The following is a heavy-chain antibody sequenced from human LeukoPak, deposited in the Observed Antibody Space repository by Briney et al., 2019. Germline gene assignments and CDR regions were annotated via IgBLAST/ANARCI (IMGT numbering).Heavy chain of an antibody. J-gene: IGHJ4*02. CDR3: ATYSGYDRIFDY. V-gene: IGHV3-48*01. D-gene: IGHD5-12*01. CDR1: GFTFSSYG. Sequence: PGGSLRLSCAASGFTFSSYGMHWVRQAPGKGLEWLSYISGSSSAINYADSVKGRFTISRDNAKNSLFLQMNSLRAEDTAVYYCATYSGYDRIFDYWGQGTLVTVSS. CDR2: ISGSSSAI.